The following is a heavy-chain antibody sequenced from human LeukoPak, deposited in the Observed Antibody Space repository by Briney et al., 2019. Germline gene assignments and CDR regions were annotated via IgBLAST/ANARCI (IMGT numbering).Heavy chain of an antibody. V-gene: IGHV3-48*01. D-gene: IGHD2-15*01. Sequence: GGPLRLSCAASGFTFNNHNMDWVRQAPGKGLEWISYISGRGEAIFYADSVQGRFTISRDNAKNSIYLQMNGLTAEDTAVYYCARTYGSGSLDYGGQGTLVTVSS. CDR1: GFTFNNHN. J-gene: IGHJ4*02. CDR2: ISGRGEAI. CDR3: ARTYGSGSLDY.